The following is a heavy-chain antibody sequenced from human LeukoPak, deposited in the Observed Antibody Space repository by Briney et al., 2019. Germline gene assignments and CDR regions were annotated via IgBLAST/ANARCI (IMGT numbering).Heavy chain of an antibody. CDR2: IRYDGSNK. D-gene: IGHD3-10*01. Sequence: GGSLRLSCAASGFTFSSYGMHWVRQAPGKGLEWVAFIRYDGSNKYYADSVKGRFTISRGNSKNTLYLQMNSLRAEDTAVYYCARGFGYPGPTDYWGQGTLVTVSS. V-gene: IGHV3-30*02. J-gene: IGHJ4*02. CDR3: ARGFGYPGPTDY. CDR1: GFTFSSYG.